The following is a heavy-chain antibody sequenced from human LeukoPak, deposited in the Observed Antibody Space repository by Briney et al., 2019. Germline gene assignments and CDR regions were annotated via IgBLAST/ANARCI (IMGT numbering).Heavy chain of an antibody. D-gene: IGHD1-26*01. V-gene: IGHV3-13*01. Sequence: GGSLRLSCAASGFTFSRYDMHWVRQATGKGLEWVSAIGTAGDTYYPGSVKGRFTISRENAKNSLYLQMNSLRAEDTAVYYCAKGYGWEASYYYYYMDVWGKGTTVTISS. CDR3: AKGYGWEASYYYYYMDV. CDR1: GFTFSRYD. CDR2: IGTAGDT. J-gene: IGHJ6*03.